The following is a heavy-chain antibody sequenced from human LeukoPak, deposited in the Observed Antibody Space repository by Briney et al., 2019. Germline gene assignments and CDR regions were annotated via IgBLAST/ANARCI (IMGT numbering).Heavy chain of an antibody. J-gene: IGHJ4*02. D-gene: IGHD1-14*01. V-gene: IGHV4-59*12. CDR1: GGSISSYY. CDR2: IYYSGST. CDR3: ARAEFNNPPDY. Sequence: SETLSLTCTVSGGSISSYYWSWIRQPPGKGLEWIGYIYYSGSTNYNPSLKSRVTISVDTSKNQFSLKLSSVTAADTAVYYCARAEFNNPPDYWGQGTLVTVSS.